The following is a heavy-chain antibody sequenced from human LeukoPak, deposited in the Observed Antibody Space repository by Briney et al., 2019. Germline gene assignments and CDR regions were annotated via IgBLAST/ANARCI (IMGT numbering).Heavy chain of an antibody. D-gene: IGHD6-13*01. V-gene: IGHV4-39*07. J-gene: IGHJ4*02. CDR3: ARDSSSWSWYFDY. CDR2: IYYSGTT. Sequence: SETLSLTCSVSGGSISSSGDHWGWIRQPPGKGLEWVGNIYYSGTTYYNPSLKSRVTISVDTSNNQFSLKLSSVTAADTAVYYCARDSSSWSWYFDYWGQGTLVTVSS. CDR1: GGSISSSGDH.